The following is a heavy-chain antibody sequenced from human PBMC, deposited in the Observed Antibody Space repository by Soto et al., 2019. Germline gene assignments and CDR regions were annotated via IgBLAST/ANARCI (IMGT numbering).Heavy chain of an antibody. D-gene: IGHD3-3*01. J-gene: IGHJ6*02. V-gene: IGHV3-30*18. CDR1: GFTFSSYG. CDR3: AKDGDFWSGSYGMDV. CDR2: ISYDGSNK. Sequence: GGSLRLSCAASGFTFSSYGMHWVRQAPGKGLEWVAVISYDGSNKYYADSVKGRFTISRDNSKNTLYLQMNSLRAEDTAVYYCAKDGDFWSGSYGMDVWGQGTTVTVSS.